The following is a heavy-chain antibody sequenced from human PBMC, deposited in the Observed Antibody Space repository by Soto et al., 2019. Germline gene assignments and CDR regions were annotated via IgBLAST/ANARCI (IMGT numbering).Heavy chain of an antibody. V-gene: IGHV3-9*01. Sequence: EVQLVAAGGGLVQPGRSLRLSCAASGFTFDDYAMHWVRQAPGKGLEGVSGISWNSGSIGYADSVKGRFTISRDNAKNSLYLQMNSLRAEDTALYYCAKDFTETLTGDRVDYWGQGTLVTVSS. J-gene: IGHJ4*02. CDR3: AKDFTETLTGDRVDY. CDR2: ISWNSGSI. D-gene: IGHD7-27*01. CDR1: GFTFDDYA.